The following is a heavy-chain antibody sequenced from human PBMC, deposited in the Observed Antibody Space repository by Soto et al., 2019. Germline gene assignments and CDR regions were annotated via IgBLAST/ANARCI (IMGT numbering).Heavy chain of an antibody. V-gene: IGHV1-69*06. CDR1: GGTFSSYA. Sequence: QVQLVQSGAEVKKPGSSVKVSCKASGGTFSSYAISWVRQAPGQGLEWMGGIIPIFGTANYAQKFQGRVTITADKSTSTAYMELSSLRSEDMAVYYCARGTGDYGDYRYYYYGMDVWGQGTTVTVSS. CDR3: ARGTGDYGDYRYYYYGMDV. CDR2: IIPIFGTA. J-gene: IGHJ6*02. D-gene: IGHD4-17*01.